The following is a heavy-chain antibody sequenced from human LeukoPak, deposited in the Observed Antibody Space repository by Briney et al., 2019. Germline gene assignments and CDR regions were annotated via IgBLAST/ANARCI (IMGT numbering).Heavy chain of an antibody. CDR1: GFTFDDYA. D-gene: IGHD3-22*01. CDR3: ARLRSYYDSSGYYQDY. J-gene: IGHJ4*02. V-gene: IGHV3-9*01. Sequence: PGGSLRLSCAASGFTFDDYAMHWVRQAPGKGLEWVSGISWNSGSIGYADSVKGRFTISRDNAKNSLYLQMNSLRAEDTAVYYCARLRSYYDSSGYYQDYWGQGTLVTVSS. CDR2: ISWNSGSI.